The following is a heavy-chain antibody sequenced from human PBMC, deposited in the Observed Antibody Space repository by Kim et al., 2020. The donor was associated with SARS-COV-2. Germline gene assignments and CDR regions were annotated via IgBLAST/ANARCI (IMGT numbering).Heavy chain of an antibody. J-gene: IGHJ6*02. V-gene: IGHV5-51*01. Sequence: GESLKISCKGSGYSFTSYWIGWVRQMPGKGLEWMGIIYPGDSDTRYSPSFQGQVTISADKSISTAYLQWSSLKASDTAMYYCARQHPPYSSRIYYYYGMDVWGQGTTVTVSS. D-gene: IGHD6-13*01. CDR2: IYPGDSDT. CDR3: ARQHPPYSSRIYYYYGMDV. CDR1: GYSFTSYW.